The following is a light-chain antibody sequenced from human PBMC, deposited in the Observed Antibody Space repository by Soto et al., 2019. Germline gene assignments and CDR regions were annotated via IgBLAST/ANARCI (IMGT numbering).Light chain of an antibody. CDR3: QQRSNWPPYT. Sequence: EIVLTRSPATLSLSPGERATLSCRASQSVSSYLAWYQQKPGQAPRLLIYDASNRATGIPARFSGSGSGTDFTPTISSLEPEDFAVYYCQQRSNWPPYTFGQGTKLEIK. CDR2: DAS. CDR1: QSVSSY. J-gene: IGKJ2*01. V-gene: IGKV3-11*01.